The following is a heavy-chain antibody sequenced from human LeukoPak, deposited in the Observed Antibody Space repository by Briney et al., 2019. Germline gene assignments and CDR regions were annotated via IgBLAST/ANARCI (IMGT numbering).Heavy chain of an antibody. J-gene: IGHJ5*02. CDR2: INPNSGGT. CDR3: ARLSMGTTGPP. CDR1: GYTFTSYD. Sequence: ASVTVSCKASGYTFTSYDINWVRQAPGQGLEWMGWINPNSGGTNYAQKFQGRVTMTRDTSISTAYMELSRLRSDDAAVYYCARLSMGTTGPPWGQGTLVTVS. D-gene: IGHD4-17*01. V-gene: IGHV1-2*02.